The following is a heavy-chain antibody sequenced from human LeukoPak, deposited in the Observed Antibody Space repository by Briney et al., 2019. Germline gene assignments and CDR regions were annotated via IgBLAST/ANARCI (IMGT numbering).Heavy chain of an antibody. D-gene: IGHD1-26*01. Sequence: SETLSLTCSVSGGSISTYYWSWVRQPPGKGLEWIGYFYYSGSTIYNPSLKSRVTISVDTSKNQFSLKLSSVTAADTAVYYCARGLGGATRGGYYFDYWGQGTLVTVSS. CDR1: GGSISTYY. CDR2: FYYSGST. CDR3: ARGLGGATRGGYYFDY. J-gene: IGHJ4*02. V-gene: IGHV4-59*12.